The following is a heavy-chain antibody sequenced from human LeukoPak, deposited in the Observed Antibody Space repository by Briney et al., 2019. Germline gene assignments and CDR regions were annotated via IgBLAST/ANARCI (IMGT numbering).Heavy chain of an antibody. V-gene: IGHV4-59*01. CDR1: GGSISSYY. Sequence: SETLSLTCTVSGGSISSYYWSWIRQPPGKGLEWIGYIYYSGITNYNPSLKSRVTMSVDTSKNQFFLKLSSVTAADTAVYYCARERYYDTSGHYYYGMDVWGQGTTVTVSS. J-gene: IGHJ6*02. CDR2: IYYSGIT. D-gene: IGHD3-22*01. CDR3: ARERYYDTSGHYYYGMDV.